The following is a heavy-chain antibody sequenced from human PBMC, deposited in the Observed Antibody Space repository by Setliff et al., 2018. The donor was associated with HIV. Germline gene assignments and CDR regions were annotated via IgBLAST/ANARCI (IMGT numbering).Heavy chain of an antibody. J-gene: IGHJ1*01. CDR3: ARSAQDCSGTRCFPDKYFQH. CDR2: ISDTGNIV. Sequence: GSLRLSCAGSGFTFSAYSMNWVRQTPGKGLEWVAYISDTGNIVYYADSVRGRFTISRDDARISLYLQMNSLRVEDTAVYFCARSAQDCSGTRCFPDKYFQHWGQGTLVTVSS. CDR1: GFTFSAYS. D-gene: IGHD2-2*01. V-gene: IGHV3-48*01.